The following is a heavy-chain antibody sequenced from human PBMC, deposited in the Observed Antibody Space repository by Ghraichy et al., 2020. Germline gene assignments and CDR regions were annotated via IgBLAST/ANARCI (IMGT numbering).Heavy chain of an antibody. J-gene: IGHJ6*02. D-gene: IGHD2-21*02. CDR2: ISAYNGNT. Sequence: ASVKVSCKASGYTFTSYGISWVRQAPGQGLEWMGWISAYNGNTNYAQKLQGRVTMTTDTSTSTAYMELRSLRSDDTAVYYCARDPIIVVVTDYGMDVWGQGPTVTVSS. CDR3: ARDPIIVVVTDYGMDV. V-gene: IGHV1-18*01. CDR1: GYTFTSYG.